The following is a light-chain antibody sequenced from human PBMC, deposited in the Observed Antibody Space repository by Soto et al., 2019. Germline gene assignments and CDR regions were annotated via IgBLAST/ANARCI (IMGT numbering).Light chain of an antibody. CDR2: AAS. Sequence: EIVLTQSPGTLSLSPGERATLSCRSSQSVNSNYLAWYQQKPGQAPRLLIYAASSRAAGFPDRFSGSGSETDFTITIRRLEPEDFAVYYCQQYGGSPWTFGQGTKVEIK. J-gene: IGKJ1*01. CDR1: QSVNSNY. CDR3: QQYGGSPWT. V-gene: IGKV3-20*01.